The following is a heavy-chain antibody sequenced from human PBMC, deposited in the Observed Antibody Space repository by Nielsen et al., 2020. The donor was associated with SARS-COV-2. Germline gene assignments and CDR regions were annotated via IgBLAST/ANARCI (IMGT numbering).Heavy chain of an antibody. D-gene: IGHD4-23*01. V-gene: IGHV3-23*01. CDR2: ISGSGGST. CDR1: GFTFSSYA. J-gene: IGHJ5*02. CDR3: AKDPLRGNPHNWFDP. Sequence: GESLKISCAASGFTFSSYAMSWVRQAPGKGLEWVSAISGSGGSTYYADSVKGRFTISRDNSKNTLYLQMNSLRAEDTAVYYCAKDPLRGNPHNWFDPWGQGTLVTVSS.